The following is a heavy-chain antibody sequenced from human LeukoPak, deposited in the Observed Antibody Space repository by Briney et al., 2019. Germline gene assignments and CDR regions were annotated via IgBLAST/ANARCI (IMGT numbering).Heavy chain of an antibody. D-gene: IGHD6-13*01. CDR3: ARGRVSIAAAGLLSYAFDI. CDR1: GYTFTDYY. J-gene: IGHJ3*02. V-gene: IGHV1-2*02. Sequence: ASVKVSRKASGYTFTDYYMHWVRQAPGQGLEWMAWINPNSGGSNFAERFQGRVTMTRVTSISTAYMELSRLRSDDTAVYYCARGRVSIAAAGLLSYAFDIWGQGTMVTVSS. CDR2: INPNSGGS.